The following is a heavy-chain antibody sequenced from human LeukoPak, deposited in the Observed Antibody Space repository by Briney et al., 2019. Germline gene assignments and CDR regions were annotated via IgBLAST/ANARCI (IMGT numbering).Heavy chain of an antibody. D-gene: IGHD7-27*01. Sequence: GGSLRPSCAASGFTFRNYGMHWVRQAPGKGLEWVAVIWYDGSNKLYADPVKGRFTFSRDNSKNTVYLQMNSLRAEDTAVYYCARDRNWASRNWYLDLWGRGTLVTVSS. CDR3: ARDRNWASRNWYLDL. J-gene: IGHJ2*01. CDR1: GFTFRNYG. CDR2: IWYDGSNK. V-gene: IGHV3-33*08.